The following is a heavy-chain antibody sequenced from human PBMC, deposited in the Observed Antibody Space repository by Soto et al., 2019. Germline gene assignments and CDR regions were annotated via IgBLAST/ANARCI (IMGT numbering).Heavy chain of an antibody. CDR2: ISSNSNYI. D-gene: IGHD6-19*01. Sequence: EVQLGESGGGLVKPGGSLSLSWAASGFTFISYNMNGVRRAPGKGLEGVSSISSNSNYIYYADSVKGRFTISRDNGKNSLYLQMNSLRAEDTAVYYCARGIAVAGTVGGIDYWGQGTLVTVSS. J-gene: IGHJ4*02. V-gene: IGHV3-21*01. CDR3: ARGIAVAGTVGGIDY. CDR1: GFTFISYN.